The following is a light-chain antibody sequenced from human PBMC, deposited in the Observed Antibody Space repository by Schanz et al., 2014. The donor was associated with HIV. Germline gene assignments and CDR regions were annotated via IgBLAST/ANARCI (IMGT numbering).Light chain of an antibody. CDR3: QQYSNWPFT. CDR1: QSVTSN. Sequence: EIVLTQSPATLSLSPGERATLSCRASQSVTSNLAWYQQRPGQAPRLLIYGASTRATGIPARFSGSGSGTEFTLTISSLQSEDSAVYFCQQYSNWPFTFGQGTRLEIK. J-gene: IGKJ5*01. V-gene: IGKV3-15*01. CDR2: GAS.